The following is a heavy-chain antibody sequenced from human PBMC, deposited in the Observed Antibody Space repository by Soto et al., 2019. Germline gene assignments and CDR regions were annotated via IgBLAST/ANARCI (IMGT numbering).Heavy chain of an antibody. D-gene: IGHD2-2*01. CDR1: GGSFSGYY. V-gene: IGHV4-34*01. CDR3: ARGRRLYCSSTSCYPGWASDI. CDR2: INHSGST. J-gene: IGHJ3*02. Sequence: SETLSLTCAVYGGSFSGYYWSWIRQPPGKGLEWIGEINHSGSTNYNPSLKSRVTISVDTSKNQFSLKLSSVTAADTAVYYCARGRRLYCSSTSCYPGWASDIWGQGTMVTVSS.